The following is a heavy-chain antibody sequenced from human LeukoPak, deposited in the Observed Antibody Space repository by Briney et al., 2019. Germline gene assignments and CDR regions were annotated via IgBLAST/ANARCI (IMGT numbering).Heavy chain of an antibody. D-gene: IGHD6-6*01. CDR1: GFTFSGSA. J-gene: IGHJ4*02. V-gene: IGHV3-73*01. Sequence: GGSLRLSCAASGFTFSGSAMHWVRQASGKGLEWVGRIRSKANSYATAYAASVKGRFTISRDDLKNTAYLQMNSLKTEDTAVYYCTRPSYSSWSSLPDYWGQGTLVTVSS. CDR2: IRSKANSYAT. CDR3: TRPSYSSWSSLPDY.